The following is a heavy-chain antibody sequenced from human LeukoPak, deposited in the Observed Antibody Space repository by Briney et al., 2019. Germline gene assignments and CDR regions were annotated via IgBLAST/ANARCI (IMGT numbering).Heavy chain of an antibody. V-gene: IGHV1-58*01. CDR1: GFTFTTSA. J-gene: IGHJ3*02. Sequence: TSVKVSCKASGFTFTTSAVQWVRQARGQRLEWIGRIVVGSGNTDHAQKFQGRLTITRDISTSTAYMELSSLTSDDTAVYYCAAVPNANAWYWDDAFDIWGQETMVTVSS. D-gene: IGHD2-8*02. CDR2: IVVGSGNT. CDR3: AAVPNANAWYWDDAFDI.